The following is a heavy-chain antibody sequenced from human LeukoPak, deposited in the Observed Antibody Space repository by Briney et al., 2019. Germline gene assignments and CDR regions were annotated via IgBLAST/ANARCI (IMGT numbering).Heavy chain of an antibody. CDR2: INHSGST. V-gene: IGHV4-34*01. J-gene: IGHJ4*02. Sequence: SETLSLTCAVYGGSFSGYYWSWIRQPPGTGLEWIGEINHSGSTNYNPSLKSRVTISVDTSKNQFSLKLSSVTAADTAVYYCARGGGEMATIIGFDYWGQGTLVTVSS. CDR1: GGSFSGYY. CDR3: ARGGGEMATIIGFDY. D-gene: IGHD5-12*01.